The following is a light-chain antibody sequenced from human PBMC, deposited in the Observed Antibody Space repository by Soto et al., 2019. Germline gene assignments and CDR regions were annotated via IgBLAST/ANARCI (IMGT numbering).Light chain of an antibody. CDR3: QPSYAAQYP. J-gene: IGKJ3*01. Sequence: DIQMTQSPPSLSASVGDRVTITCRASQSINIYVNWFQQKPGKAPNLLIYAASSLRSGVPSRFSGRGSGAVFCLSKSCLVLKDFAPSFCQPSYAAQYPLGHKTKV. CDR2: AAS. CDR1: QSINIY. V-gene: IGKV1-39*01.